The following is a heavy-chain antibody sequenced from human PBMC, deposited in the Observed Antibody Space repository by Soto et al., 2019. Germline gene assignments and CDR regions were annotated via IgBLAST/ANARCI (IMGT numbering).Heavy chain of an antibody. J-gene: IGHJ6*02. Sequence: GSLRLSCTPSGFIFSDYSMNWVRQAPGKGLEWISYITTTSSTMYYADSVKGRFTISRDNAKNSLYLQMNSLRDEDTAVYYCARDRSGPQYYGMDVWGQGTTVTVSS. CDR1: GFIFSDYS. D-gene: IGHD6-25*01. V-gene: IGHV3-48*02. CDR3: ARDRSGPQYYGMDV. CDR2: ITTTSSTM.